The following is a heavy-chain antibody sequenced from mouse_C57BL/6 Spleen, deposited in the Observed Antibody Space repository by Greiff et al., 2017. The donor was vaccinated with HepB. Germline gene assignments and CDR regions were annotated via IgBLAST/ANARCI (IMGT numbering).Heavy chain of an antibody. D-gene: IGHD4-1*01. CDR3: ASNWPDY. J-gene: IGHJ2*01. CDR1: GFTFSDYG. Sequence: EVKLVESGGGLVKPGGSLKLSCAGSGFTFSDYGMHWVRQAPEKGLEWVAYISSGSSTIYYADTVKGRFTISRDNAKNTLFLQMTSLRSEDTAMYYCASNWPDYWGQGTTLTVSS. CDR2: ISSGSSTI. V-gene: IGHV5-17*01.